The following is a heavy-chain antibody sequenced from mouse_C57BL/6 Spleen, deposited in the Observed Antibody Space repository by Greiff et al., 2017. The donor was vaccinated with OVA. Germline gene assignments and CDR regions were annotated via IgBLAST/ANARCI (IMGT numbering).Heavy chain of an antibody. J-gene: IGHJ4*01. CDR3: ARFPYYDYDVSYAMDY. V-gene: IGHV1-26*01. CDR1: GYTFTDYY. D-gene: IGHD2-4*01. CDR2: INPNNGGT. Sequence: EVQLQQSGPELVKPGASVKISCKASGYTFTDYYMNWVKQSHGKSLEWIGDINPNNGGTSYNQKFKGKATLTVDKSSSTAYMELRSLTSEDSAVYYCARFPYYDYDVSYAMDYWGQGTSVTVSS.